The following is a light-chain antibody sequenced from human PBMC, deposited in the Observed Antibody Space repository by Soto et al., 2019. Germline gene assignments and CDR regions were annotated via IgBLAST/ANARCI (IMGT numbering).Light chain of an antibody. Sequence: DIQVTQSPSSMSASVGDRVSITCRTSQNIDKYVNWYQQKSGKAPELLIYGASSLQSGVSSRFSGSGSGTELTLTIISLRPEDFVTYYCQQSFTTPQLFGRGTKLEI. J-gene: IGKJ2*01. V-gene: IGKV1-39*01. CDR1: QNIDKY. CDR3: QQSFTTPQL. CDR2: GAS.